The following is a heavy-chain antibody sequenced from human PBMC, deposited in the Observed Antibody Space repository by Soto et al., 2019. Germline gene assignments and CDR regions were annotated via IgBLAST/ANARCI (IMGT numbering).Heavy chain of an antibody. CDR1: GFTLRTYT. CDR2: ISISSSDR. Sequence: GSLRLSCSASGFTLRTYTMNWVRQAPGKGLEWVSSISISSSDRYYADSVRGRFTISRDNAKNALYLQMNSLRADDTAVYFCVRGMNPLFGGQGTLVTVSS. V-gene: IGHV3-21*06. J-gene: IGHJ4*01. CDR3: VRGMNPLF.